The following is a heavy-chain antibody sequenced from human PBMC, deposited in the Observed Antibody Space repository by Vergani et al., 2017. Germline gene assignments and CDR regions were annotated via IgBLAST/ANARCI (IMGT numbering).Heavy chain of an antibody. Sequence: EVQLVESGGGLVQPGGSLRLSCAASGFTFSSYWMSWVGQAPGKGLEGVANIKQDGSEKYYVDSVKGRFTISRDNAKNSLYLQMNSLRAEATAVYYCARAGSSASDYWGQGTLVTVSS. CDR2: IKQDGSEK. D-gene: IGHD6-6*01. CDR3: ARAGSSASDY. V-gene: IGHV3-7*01. J-gene: IGHJ4*02. CDR1: GFTFSSYW.